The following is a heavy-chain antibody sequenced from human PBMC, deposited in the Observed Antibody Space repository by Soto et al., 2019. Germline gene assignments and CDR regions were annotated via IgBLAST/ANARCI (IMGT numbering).Heavy chain of an antibody. J-gene: IGHJ3*02. V-gene: IGHV1-18*01. CDR3: PRVRHYYASSGQGAFDI. Sequence: VCCQASSDAFASYGSSRVRHVPGQGLEWMGWISAYNGNTNYAQKLQGRVTMTTDTSTSTAYMELRSLRSDDTAVYYCPRVRHYYASSGQGAFDICGQRTMVTVSS. CDR2: ISAYNGNT. CDR1: SDAFASYG. D-gene: IGHD3-22*01.